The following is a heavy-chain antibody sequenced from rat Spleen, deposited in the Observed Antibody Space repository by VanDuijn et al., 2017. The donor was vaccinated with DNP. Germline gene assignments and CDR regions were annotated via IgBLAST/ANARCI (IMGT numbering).Heavy chain of an antibody. D-gene: IGHD1-1*01. J-gene: IGHJ2*01. CDR3: ASTVVTLFDY. Sequence: EVQLVESGGGSVQPGRSLKLSCAASGFTFSNYGMAWVRQAPTKGLEWVASITTGGGKIYYRDSVKGRFTISRDNAKNTQYLQMDSLRSEDTATYYCASTVVTLFDYWGQGVMVTVSS. CDR1: GFTFSNYG. V-gene: IGHV5S13*01. CDR2: ITTGGGKI.